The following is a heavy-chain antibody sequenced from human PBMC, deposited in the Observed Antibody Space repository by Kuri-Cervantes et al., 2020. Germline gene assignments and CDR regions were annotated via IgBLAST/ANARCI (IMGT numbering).Heavy chain of an antibody. CDR1: GFTVSSNY. CDR3: ARDKDSSGWLDY. Sequence: GGSLRLSCAASGFTVSSNYMSWVRQAPGKGLEWVSVIYSGGSTYYADSVKGRFTISRDNSKNTLYLQMNSLRAEDTAAYYCARDKDSSGWLDYWGQGTLVTVSS. V-gene: IGHV3-53*05. J-gene: IGHJ4*02. CDR2: IYSGGST. D-gene: IGHD6-19*01.